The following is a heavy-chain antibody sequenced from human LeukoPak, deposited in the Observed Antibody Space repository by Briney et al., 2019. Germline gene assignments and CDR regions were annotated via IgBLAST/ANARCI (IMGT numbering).Heavy chain of an antibody. Sequence: GGSLRLSCAASGFTFSSYAMSWVRQAPGKGLEWVSAISGSGGSTYYADSVKGRFTISRDNSKNTLYLQMNSLRAEDTAVYYCAKDQREQQLVLPFDYWGQGTLVTVSS. CDR2: ISGSGGST. J-gene: IGHJ4*02. V-gene: IGHV3-23*01. D-gene: IGHD6-13*01. CDR3: AKDQREQQLVLPFDY. CDR1: GFTFSSYA.